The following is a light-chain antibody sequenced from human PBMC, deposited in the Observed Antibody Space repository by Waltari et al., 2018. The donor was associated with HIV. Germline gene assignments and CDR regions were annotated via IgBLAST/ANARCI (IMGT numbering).Light chain of an antibody. CDR3: AAWDDSRKGGA. CDR1: TSNIGGNT. V-gene: IGLV1-44*01. CDR2: SNN. J-gene: IGLJ1*01. Sequence: QSVPAQPPLASGTPGQRVTISCSGSTSNIGGNTVSWYQQLPGTAPKLLISSNNARPSAVPDRLSGSTSGTSSSLVIRGRQSEDEADYYCAAWDDSRKGGAFRTGTKVTVL.